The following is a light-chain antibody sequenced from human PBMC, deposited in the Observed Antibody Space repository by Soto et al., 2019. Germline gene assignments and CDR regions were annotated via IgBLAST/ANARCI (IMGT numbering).Light chain of an antibody. CDR3: QQSYSTPIT. V-gene: IGKV1-39*01. CDR2: AAS. Sequence: DIQMTQSPSSLSASVEDRVIITCRASQSISNHLTWYQQKPGKAPKLLIFAASSLQSGVPPRFSGSRSGPDFTLTISSLQPEDFATYYCQQSYSTPITFGQGTRLEIK. CDR1: QSISNH. J-gene: IGKJ5*01.